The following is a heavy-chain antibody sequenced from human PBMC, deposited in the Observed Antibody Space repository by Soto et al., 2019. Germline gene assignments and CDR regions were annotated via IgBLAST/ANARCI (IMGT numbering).Heavy chain of an antibody. CDR1: GFTVSSNY. CDR3: AKNYQRRRSSYFTY. J-gene: IGHJ4*02. Sequence: GSLRLSCAASGFTVSSNYMSWVRQAPGKGLEWVSVIHSGGSTYYADSVKGRFTISRDNSKNTLYLQMNSLRAEDTAVYYCAKNYQRRRSSYFTYGGQGTLV. CDR2: IHSGGST. D-gene: IGHD6-6*01. V-gene: IGHV3-53*05.